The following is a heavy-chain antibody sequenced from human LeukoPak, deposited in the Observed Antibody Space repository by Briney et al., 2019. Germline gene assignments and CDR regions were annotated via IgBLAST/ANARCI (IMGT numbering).Heavy chain of an antibody. CDR2: INHSGST. D-gene: IGHD3-3*01. J-gene: IGHJ6*03. CDR1: GGSFSGYY. V-gene: IGHV4-34*01. CDR3: ARGPDFWSGYYTERANYMDV. Sequence: PSETLSLTCAVYGGSFSGYYWSWIRQPPGKGLEWIGEINHSGSTNYNPSLKSRVTISVDTSKNQFSLKLSSVTAADTAVYYCARGPDFWSGYYTERANYMDVWSKGTTVTVSS.